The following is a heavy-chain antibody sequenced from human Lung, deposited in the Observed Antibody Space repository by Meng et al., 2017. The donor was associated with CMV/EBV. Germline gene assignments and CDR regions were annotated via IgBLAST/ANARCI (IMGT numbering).Heavy chain of an antibody. CDR1: GYTFNSFG. D-gene: IGHD2-2*01. CDR2: ISPYTGNT. Sequence: SVXVSXXTSGYTFNSFGISRVRQAPGQGLEWLGWISPYTGNTFYAQNLQGRVTLTTDRSTSTAYMELRSLTSDDTPVYYCARDLRLVPSAAQEFWGQGSLVTVSS. V-gene: IGHV1-18*01. CDR3: ARDLRLVPSAAQEF. J-gene: IGHJ4*02.